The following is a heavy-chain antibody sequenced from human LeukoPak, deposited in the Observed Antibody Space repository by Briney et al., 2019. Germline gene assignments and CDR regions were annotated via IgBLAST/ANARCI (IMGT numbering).Heavy chain of an antibody. V-gene: IGHV1-2*02. D-gene: IGHD6-6*01. Sequence: GASVKISCKASGYTFTGYYMHWVRQAPGQGLEWIGWINPNSGGTNYAQKFQGRVTMTRDTSISTAYMELSRLRSDDTAVYYCAKEYSSSSRGGWFDPWGQGTLVTVSS. CDR2: INPNSGGT. CDR1: GYTFTGYY. CDR3: AKEYSSSSRGGWFDP. J-gene: IGHJ5*02.